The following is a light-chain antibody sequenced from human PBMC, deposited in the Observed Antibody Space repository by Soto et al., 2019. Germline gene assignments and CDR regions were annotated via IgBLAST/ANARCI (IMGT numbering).Light chain of an antibody. CDR1: QSISGW. CDR2: DAS. V-gene: IGKV1-5*01. CDR3: QQYSSYSS. Sequence: DIQMTQSPSTLSASVGDRVTITCRASQSISGWLAWYQQKPGRAPNLLISDASSLESGVPSRFSGSGSGTEFTLTISGRQPDDLATYYCQQYSSYSSCGQGTKLEIK. J-gene: IGKJ2*01.